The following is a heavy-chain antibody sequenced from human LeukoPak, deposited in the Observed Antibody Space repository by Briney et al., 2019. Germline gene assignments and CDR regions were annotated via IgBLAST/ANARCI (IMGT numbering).Heavy chain of an antibody. J-gene: IGHJ3*02. CDR2: ISAYNGNT. D-gene: IGHD3-3*01. V-gene: IGHV1-18*01. CDR1: GYTFTSYG. CDR3: ARGGLVTIFGVVSHDAFDI. Sequence: GASVKVSCKASGYTFTSYGTSWVRQAPGQGLEWMGWISAYNGNTNYAQKLQGRVTMTTDTSTSTAYVELRSLRSDDTAVYYCARGGLVTIFGVVSHDAFDIWGQGTMVTVSS.